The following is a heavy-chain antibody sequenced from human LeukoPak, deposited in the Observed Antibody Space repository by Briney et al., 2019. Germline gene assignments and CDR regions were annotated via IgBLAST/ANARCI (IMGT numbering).Heavy chain of an antibody. CDR1: GFTFSSYS. J-gene: IGHJ4*02. CDR3: ASGMIEFDY. CDR2: ISSSSSTI. V-gene: IGHV3-48*04. Sequence: PGGSLRLSCAASGFTFSSYSMNWVRQAPGKGLEWVSYISSSSSTIYYADSVKGRFTISRDNAKNSVYLQMNILRVEDTAVYYCASGMIEFDYWGQGTLVTVSS. D-gene: IGHD1-14*01.